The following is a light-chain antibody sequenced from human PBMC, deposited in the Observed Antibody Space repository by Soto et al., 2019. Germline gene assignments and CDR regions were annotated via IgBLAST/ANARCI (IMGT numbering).Light chain of an antibody. CDR3: LQHKTYPRT. CDR1: QAIRND. Sequence: DIQMTQSPSSLSASVGDRVTITCLASQAIRNDLGWYQQKPAKAPKRLIYAASSLESGVPSRFSGSGSGTEFTLTISSLQPEDSATYYCLQHKTYPRTFGQGTKVDIK. V-gene: IGKV1-17*01. CDR2: AAS. J-gene: IGKJ1*01.